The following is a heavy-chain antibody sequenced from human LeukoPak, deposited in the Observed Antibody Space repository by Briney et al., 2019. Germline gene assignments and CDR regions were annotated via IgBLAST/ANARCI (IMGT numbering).Heavy chain of an antibody. CDR1: GYTFTGYY. D-gene: IGHD2-21*01. Sequence: ASVKVSYKASGYTFTGYYMHWVRQAPGQGLEWMGWISPNSGGTNYAQKFQGRVTMTRDTSISTAYMELSRLRSDDTAVYYCARVEVGLNIPFDYWGQGTLVTVSS. J-gene: IGHJ4*02. V-gene: IGHV1-2*02. CDR3: ARVEVGLNIPFDY. CDR2: ISPNSGGT.